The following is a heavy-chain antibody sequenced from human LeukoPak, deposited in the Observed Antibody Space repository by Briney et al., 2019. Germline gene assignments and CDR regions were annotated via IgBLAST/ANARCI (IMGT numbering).Heavy chain of an antibody. CDR2: INHSGST. CDR1: GGSFSGYY. CDR3: ARGGDKAIDY. J-gene: IGHJ4*02. V-gene: IGHV4-34*01. Sequence: KPSEALSLTCAVYGGSFSGYYWSWIRQPPGKWLEWIGEINHSGSTNYNPSLKSRVTISVDTSKNQFSLKLSSVTAADTAVYYCARGGDKAIDYWGQGTLVTVSS.